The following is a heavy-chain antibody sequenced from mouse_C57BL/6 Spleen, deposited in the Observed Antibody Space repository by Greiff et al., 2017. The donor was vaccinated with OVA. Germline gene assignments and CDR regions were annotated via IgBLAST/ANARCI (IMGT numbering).Heavy chain of an antibody. CDR1: GYTFTSYW. CDR3: ARSHYYGSSYGY. V-gene: IGHV1-64*01. CDR2: IHPNSCST. D-gene: IGHD1-1*01. J-gene: IGHJ2*01. Sequence: VQLQQPGAELVKPGASVKLSCKASGYTFTSYWMHWVKQRPGQGLEWIGMIHPNSCSTNYNEKFKSKATLTVDKSSSTAYMQLSSLTSEDSAVYYCARSHYYGSSYGYWGQGTTLTVSS.